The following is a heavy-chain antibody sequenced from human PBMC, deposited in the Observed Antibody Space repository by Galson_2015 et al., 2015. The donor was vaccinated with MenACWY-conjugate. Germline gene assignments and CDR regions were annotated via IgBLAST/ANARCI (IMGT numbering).Heavy chain of an antibody. J-gene: IGHJ5*02. CDR3: ARRTPNLNWFDP. CDR1: GGSISSYY. V-gene: IGHV4-59*08. CDR2: IYYSGST. D-gene: IGHD1-14*01. Sequence: SETLSLTCTVSGGSISSYYWSWIRQPPGKGLEWIGYIYYSGSTNYNPSLKSRVTISVDTSKNQFSLKLSSVTAADTAVYFCARRTPNLNWFDPWGQGTLVTVSS.